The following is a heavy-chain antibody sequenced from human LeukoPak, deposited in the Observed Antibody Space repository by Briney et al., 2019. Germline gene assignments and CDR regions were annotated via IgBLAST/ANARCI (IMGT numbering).Heavy chain of an antibody. J-gene: IGHJ4*02. CDR1: GFTFSSYA. V-gene: IGHV3-23*01. CDR2: ISGSGGGT. D-gene: IGHD5-24*01. CDR3: AHRDGYNYDY. Sequence: GGSLRLSCAASGFTFSSYAMSWVRQAPGEGLEWGSAISGSGGGTYYADSVKGRFTISRDNSKNTLYLQMNSLRAEDTAVYYCAHRDGYNYDYWGQGTLVTVSS.